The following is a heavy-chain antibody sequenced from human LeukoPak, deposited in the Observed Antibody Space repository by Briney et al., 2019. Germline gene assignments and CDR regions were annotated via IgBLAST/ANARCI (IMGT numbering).Heavy chain of an antibody. J-gene: IGHJ4*02. Sequence: GASVKVSCKASGYTFTSNGISWVRQAPGQGLEWMGWISAYNGNTNYAQKLQGRVTMTTDTSTSTAYMELRSLRSDDTAVYYCAREGVTMIVVAETGPDYWGQGTLVTVSS. V-gene: IGHV1-18*01. D-gene: IGHD3-22*01. CDR2: ISAYNGNT. CDR3: AREGVTMIVVAETGPDY. CDR1: GYTFTSNG.